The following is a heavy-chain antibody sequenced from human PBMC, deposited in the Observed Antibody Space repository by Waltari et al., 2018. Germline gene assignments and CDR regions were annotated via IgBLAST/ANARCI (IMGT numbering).Heavy chain of an antibody. J-gene: IGHJ4*02. CDR2: INHSGST. CDR3: ARGRSIAAAGTKYYFXY. D-gene: IGHD6-13*01. Sequence: QVQLQQWGAGLLKPSETLSLTCAVYGGSFSGYYWSWIRQPQGKGLEWIGEINHSGSTNYNPSLKSRVTISVDTSKNXFSLKLSSVTAADTAVYYCARGRSIAAAGTKYYFXYWGQGTLVTVSS. V-gene: IGHV4-34*01. CDR1: GGSFSGYY.